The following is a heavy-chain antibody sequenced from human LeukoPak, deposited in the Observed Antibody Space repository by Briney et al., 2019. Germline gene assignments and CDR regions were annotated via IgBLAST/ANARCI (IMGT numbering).Heavy chain of an antibody. V-gene: IGHV4-39*07. CDR3: ASGTEEAYGDYVSWFDP. Sequence: PSETLSLTCTVSSGSINSSSYYWGWIRQPPGKGLEWIGSFYYGGSTYYNPALKSRVTISVDTSKKQYSLKLTSVTAADTAVYYCASGTEEAYGDYVSWFDPWGQGTLVTVSS. J-gene: IGHJ5*02. CDR1: SGSINSSSYY. D-gene: IGHD4-17*01. CDR2: FYYGGST.